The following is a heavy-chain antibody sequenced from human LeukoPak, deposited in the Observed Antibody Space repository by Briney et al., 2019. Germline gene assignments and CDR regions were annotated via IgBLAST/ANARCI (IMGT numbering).Heavy chain of an antibody. J-gene: IGHJ6*03. CDR2: ISGSGGST. D-gene: IGHD5-18*01. CDR1: GFTFSSYA. V-gene: IGHV3-23*01. CDR3: AKRGRAMGYYYYMDV. Sequence: GGSLRLSCAASGFTFSSYAMSWVRQAPGKGLEWVSAISGSGGSTYYADSVKGRFTISRDNSKNTLYLQMNSLRAEDTAVYYCAKRGRAMGYYYYMDVWGKGTTVTVSS.